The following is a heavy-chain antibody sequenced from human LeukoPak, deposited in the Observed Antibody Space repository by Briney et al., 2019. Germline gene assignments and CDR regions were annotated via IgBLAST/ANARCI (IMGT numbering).Heavy chain of an antibody. CDR3: ARDGWNYDNWFDP. Sequence: SETLSLTCTVSGGSISSGSYYWSWIRQPAGKGLEWIGRIYTSGSTNYNPPLKSRVTISVDTSKNQFSLKLSSVTAADTAVYYCARDGWNYDNWFDPWGQGTLVTVSS. J-gene: IGHJ5*02. V-gene: IGHV4-61*02. D-gene: IGHD1-7*01. CDR2: IYTSGST. CDR1: GGSISSGSYY.